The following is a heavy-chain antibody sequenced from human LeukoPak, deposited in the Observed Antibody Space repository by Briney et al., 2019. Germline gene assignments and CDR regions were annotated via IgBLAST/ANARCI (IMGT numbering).Heavy chain of an antibody. CDR1: GFTFTAYT. Sequence: GGSLRLSCAASGFTFTAYTINWVRQAPGKGLEWVSSISSTSYIYYADSVKGRFTISRDNAKNSLYLQMNSLRAEDTAVYYCARDYYGSGSCDYWGQGTLVTVSS. CDR2: ISSTSYI. D-gene: IGHD3-10*01. J-gene: IGHJ4*02. V-gene: IGHV3-21*01. CDR3: ARDYYGSGSCDY.